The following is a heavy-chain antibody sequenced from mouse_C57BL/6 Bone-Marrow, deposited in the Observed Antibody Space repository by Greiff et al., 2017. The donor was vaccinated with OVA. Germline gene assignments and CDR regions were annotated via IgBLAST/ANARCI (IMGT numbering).Heavy chain of an antibody. Sequence: EVKLVESGGGLVKPGGSLKLSCAASGFTFSDYGMHWVRQAPEKGLEWVAYISSGSSTIYYADTVKGRFPISRDNAKNTLFLQMTSLRSEDTAMYYCASGDYYGRDYAMDYWGQGTSVTVSS. D-gene: IGHD1-1*01. CDR3: ASGDYYGRDYAMDY. J-gene: IGHJ4*01. CDR1: GFTFSDYG. CDR2: ISSGSSTI. V-gene: IGHV5-17*01.